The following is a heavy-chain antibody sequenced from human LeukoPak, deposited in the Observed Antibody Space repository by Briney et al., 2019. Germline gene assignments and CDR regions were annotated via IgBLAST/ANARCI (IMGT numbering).Heavy chain of an antibody. Sequence: GGSLRLSCAASGFTFSTYSMNWVRQAPGKGLEWVSSISSSRSYIYYADSVKGRFTISRDNAKSSLYLQMNSLRAEDTAVYYCARDQTDYETLTGYLFFDYWGQGTLVTVSS. CDR3: ARDQTDYETLTGYLFFDY. CDR2: ISSSRSYI. D-gene: IGHD3-9*01. CDR1: GFTFSTYS. J-gene: IGHJ4*02. V-gene: IGHV3-21*01.